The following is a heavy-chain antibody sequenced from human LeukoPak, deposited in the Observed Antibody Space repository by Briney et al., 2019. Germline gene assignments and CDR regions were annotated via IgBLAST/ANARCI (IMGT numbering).Heavy chain of an antibody. V-gene: IGHV3-21*01. J-gene: IGHJ6*03. Sequence: PGGSLRLSCAASGFTFSSYSMNWVRQAPGKGVEWVSSISSSSSYIYYADSVKGRFTISRDNAKNSLYLQMNSLRAEDTAVYYCARDTLYYYYMDVWGKGTTVTVSS. CDR1: GFTFSSYS. CDR3: ARDTLYYYYMDV. D-gene: IGHD2-15*01. CDR2: ISSSSSYI.